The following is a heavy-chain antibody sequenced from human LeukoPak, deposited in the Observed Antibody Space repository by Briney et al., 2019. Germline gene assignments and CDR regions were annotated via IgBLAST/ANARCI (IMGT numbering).Heavy chain of an antibody. V-gene: IGHV4-59*11. CDR1: GGSINSHH. J-gene: IGHJ4*02. CDR3: ASRPADTTWYGVFDY. D-gene: IGHD3-10*01. Sequence: SETLSLTCSVSGGSINSHHWSWIRQPPGKRLEWIGYIFNTGNTNYNPSLASRVTMSVDTSRAQFFLRLSPMTAADTAIYYCASRPADTTWYGVFDYWSQGTLVTVSS. CDR2: IFNTGNT.